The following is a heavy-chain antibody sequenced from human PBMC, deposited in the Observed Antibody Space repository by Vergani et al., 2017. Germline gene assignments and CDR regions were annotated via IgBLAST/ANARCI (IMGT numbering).Heavy chain of an antibody. Sequence: QVQLVQSGAEVKKPGSSVKVSCKASGSTFSSYTISWVRQAPGQGLEWMGGFDPEDGETIYAQKFQGRVTMTEDTSTDTAYMELSSLRSEDTAVYYCATAVGATPYYWGQGTLVTVSS. CDR3: ATAVGATPYY. CDR2: FDPEDGET. J-gene: IGHJ4*02. CDR1: GSTFSSYT. D-gene: IGHD5-12*01. V-gene: IGHV1-24*01.